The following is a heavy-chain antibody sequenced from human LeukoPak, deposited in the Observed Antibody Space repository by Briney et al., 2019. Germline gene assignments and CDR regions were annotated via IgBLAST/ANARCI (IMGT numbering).Heavy chain of an antibody. CDR1: GLAFSNYW. V-gene: IGHV3-7*01. CDR3: ARDRSRFYY. J-gene: IGHJ4*02. D-gene: IGHD2-2*01. CDR2: IKEDGNEK. Sequence: GGSLRLSCAASGLAFSNYWMSWGRQAPGKGLEWVANIKEDGNEKYYVDSVKGRFTIYRDNAKKSLYLQMNSLRAEDTAVYYCARDRSRFYYWGQGTPVTVSS.